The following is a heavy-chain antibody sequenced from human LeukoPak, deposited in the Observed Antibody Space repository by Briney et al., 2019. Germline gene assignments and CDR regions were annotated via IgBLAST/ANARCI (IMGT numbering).Heavy chain of an antibody. CDR1: GGSISTYY. Sequence: SETLSLTCTVSGGSISTYYWNWIRQPPGKGLEWIGYIYHSGSTNYNPSLQSRVTISVDTSKNQFSLNLNSVTAADTAVYYCARGGAARLHFQNRGQGTLVTVSS. CDR2: IYHSGST. J-gene: IGHJ1*01. CDR3: ARGGAARLHFQN. V-gene: IGHV4-59*01. D-gene: IGHD6-6*01.